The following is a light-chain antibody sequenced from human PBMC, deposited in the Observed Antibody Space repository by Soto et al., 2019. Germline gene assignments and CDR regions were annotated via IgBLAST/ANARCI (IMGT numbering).Light chain of an antibody. V-gene: IGKV1-5*03. J-gene: IGKJ1*01. Sequence: DIQMTQSPSTLSASIGGRVTMTCRVSQSIDSWLAWYQQKPGKAPKIRLYKASSLQTGVQSRVSGSGSGTEFTRTTSSLQPDEFATNYGQHYNSYSRTFGQGTKVEVK. CDR3: QHYNSYSRT. CDR1: QSIDSW. CDR2: KAS.